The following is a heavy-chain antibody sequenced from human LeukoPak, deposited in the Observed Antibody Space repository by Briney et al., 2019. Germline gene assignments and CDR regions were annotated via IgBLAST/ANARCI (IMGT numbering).Heavy chain of an antibody. CDR3: ARHYGMSPRFFDY. V-gene: IGHV4-39*01. D-gene: IGHD3-10*01. CDR1: GGSISSSSYY. CDR2: IYYSGST. J-gene: IGHJ4*02. Sequence: SETLSLTCTVSGGSISSSSYYWGWIRQPPGKGLEWIGSIYYSGSTYYNPSLKSRVTISVDTSKNQFSLKLSSVTAADTAVYYCARHYGMSPRFFDYWGQGTLVTVSS.